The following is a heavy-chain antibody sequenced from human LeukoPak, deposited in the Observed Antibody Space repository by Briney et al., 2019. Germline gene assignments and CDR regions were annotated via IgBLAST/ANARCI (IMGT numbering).Heavy chain of an antibody. V-gene: IGHV3-48*04. J-gene: IGHJ4*02. CDR3: ARDGNYYGSGSDVKYYFDY. CDR2: ISSDGATT. Sequence: PGGSLRLSCAASGYTFSSYSMTWVRPAPGGGLQWVSYISSDGATTYYADSVKGRFIISRDNAKNSLFLQTNSLRAEDTAVYYCARDGNYYGSGSDVKYYFDYWGQGTLVTVSS. CDR1: GYTFSSYS. D-gene: IGHD3-10*01.